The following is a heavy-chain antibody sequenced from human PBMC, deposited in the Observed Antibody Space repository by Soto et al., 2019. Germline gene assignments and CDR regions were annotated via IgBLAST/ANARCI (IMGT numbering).Heavy chain of an antibody. J-gene: IGHJ6*02. CDR3: AGSLVGPRGYCSGGSCLRPGYYYYGMDV. CDR2: IYPGDSDT. CDR1: GYSFTSYW. D-gene: IGHD2-15*01. V-gene: IGHV5-51*01. Sequence: GESLKISCKGSGYSFTSYWIGWVRQMPGKGLEWMGIIYPGDSDTRYSPSFQGQVTISADKSISTAYLQWSSLKASDTAMYYCAGSLVGPRGYCSGGSCLRPGYYYYGMDVWGQGTTVTVSS.